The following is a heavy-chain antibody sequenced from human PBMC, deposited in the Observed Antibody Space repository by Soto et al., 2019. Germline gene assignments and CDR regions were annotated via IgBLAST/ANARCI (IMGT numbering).Heavy chain of an antibody. J-gene: IGHJ4*02. CDR1: GHTFPSYN. CDR2: INPSGDST. CDR3: ARDACGPDY. V-gene: IGHV1-46*01. Sequence: QVQLVQSGAEVKKPGASVNVSCKTSGHTFPSYNVHWVRQAPGQGLEWMGIINPSGDSTTYAQKFQGRVSMTRDSSTTTVYMELSSLRSEDTAVYYCARDACGPDYWGQGTLVTVSS.